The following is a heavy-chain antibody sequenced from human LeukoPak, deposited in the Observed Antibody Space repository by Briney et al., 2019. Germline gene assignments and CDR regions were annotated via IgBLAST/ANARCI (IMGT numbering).Heavy chain of an antibody. CDR1: GGSISSYY. D-gene: IGHD5-12*01. V-gene: IGHV4-59*01. Sequence: PSETLSLTCTVSGGSISSYYWSWIRQPPGKGLEWIGYIYYSGSTNYNPSLKSRVTISVDTSKNQFSLKLSSVTAADTAVYYCARASRSGYDVRRFDYWGQGTLVTVSS. CDR2: IYYSGST. J-gene: IGHJ4*02. CDR3: ARASRSGYDVRRFDY.